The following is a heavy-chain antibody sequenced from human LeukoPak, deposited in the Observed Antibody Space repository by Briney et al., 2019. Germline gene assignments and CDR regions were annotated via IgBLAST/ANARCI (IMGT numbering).Heavy chain of an antibody. CDR2: TFYTSKWNN. CDR1: GDSVSSNSAS. D-gene: IGHD3-22*01. J-gene: IGHJ4*02. CDR3: ARRRYYDYTGFFDY. V-gene: IGHV6-1*01. Sequence: SQTLSLTCAISGDSVSSNSASWNRFRQSPSRGLEWLGRTFYTSKWNNDYAVSVKSRITINPDTSKNHFSLQLNSVTPEDTAVYYCARRRYYDYTGFFDYWGQGTLVTVSS.